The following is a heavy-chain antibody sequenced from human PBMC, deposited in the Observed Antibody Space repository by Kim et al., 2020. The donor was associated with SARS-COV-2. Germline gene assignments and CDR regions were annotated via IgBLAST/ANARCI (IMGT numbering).Heavy chain of an antibody. V-gene: IGHV3-73*01. CDR1: GFTFSDSA. Sequence: GGSLRLSCAASGFTFSDSAIHWVRQASGKGLEWVGRIRSKAKTYATAYAASVKGRFTFSSDEPKNMPYLHMASPKAEDTAVYYCTRFLDRQDGGVVESF. CDR3: TRFLDRQDGGVVESF. D-gene: IGHD3-3*01. J-gene: IGHJ3*01. CDR2: IRSKAKTYAT.